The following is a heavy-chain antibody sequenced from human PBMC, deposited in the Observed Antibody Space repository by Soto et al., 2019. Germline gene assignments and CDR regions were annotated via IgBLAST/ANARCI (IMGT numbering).Heavy chain of an antibody. D-gene: IGHD3-10*01. Sequence: ESGGGVVQPGRSLRLSCAASGFTFSRYVMHWVRQAPGKGLEWVAVILYDGRNKYYADSVKGRFTISRDNATHTLYLQMNRLTGEDTAVYYCAREASITSSVFFDYWGQGTLVTVSS. CDR2: ILYDGRNK. CDR1: GFTFSRYV. J-gene: IGHJ4*02. CDR3: AREASITSSVFFDY. V-gene: IGHV3-30*04.